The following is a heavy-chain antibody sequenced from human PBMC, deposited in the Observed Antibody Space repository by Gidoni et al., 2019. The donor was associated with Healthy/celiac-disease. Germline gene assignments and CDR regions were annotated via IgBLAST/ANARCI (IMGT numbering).Heavy chain of an antibody. D-gene: IGHD3-22*01. CDR3: ARDDQDYYDGYGMDV. CDR2: IIPIFGTA. Sequence: QVQLVQSGAEVKKPGSSSSCKASGGTFSSYAISWVRQAPGQGLEWMGGIIPIFGTANYAQKFQGRVTITADKSTSTAYMELSSLRSEDTAVYYCARDDQDYYDGYGMDVWGQGTTVTVSS. V-gene: IGHV1-69*06. CDR1: GGTFSSYA. J-gene: IGHJ6*02.